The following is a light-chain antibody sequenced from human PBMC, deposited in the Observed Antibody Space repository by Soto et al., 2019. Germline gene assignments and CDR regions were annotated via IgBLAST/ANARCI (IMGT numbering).Light chain of an antibody. CDR1: QNINNY. V-gene: IGKV1-33*01. J-gene: IGKJ5*01. CDR2: DAS. Sequence: QIRQSPATLSASVGIRVTITCQASQNINNYLNCYQQKPGRAPKLLISDASTLEAGVPSRFRGSGSGTDFTFTISRLQPEDIATYYCQQYETPPTFGQGTRLEI. CDR3: QQYETPPT.